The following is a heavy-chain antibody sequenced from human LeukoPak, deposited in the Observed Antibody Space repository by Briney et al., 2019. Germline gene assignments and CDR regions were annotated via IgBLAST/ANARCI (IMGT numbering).Heavy chain of an antibody. J-gene: IGHJ5*02. Sequence: SETLSLTCSAPGFSINSGSYWCWIRQPPGKGLEWIGIIYYGGSTYYNPSLKSRVTISVDTSKTQFSLKLSPVTAAAAAVYSCAKGAVRGEFDPWGQGHLVTVSS. V-gene: IGHV4-38-2*02. D-gene: IGHD3-10*01. CDR2: IYYGGST. CDR1: GFSINSGSY. CDR3: AKGAVRGEFDP.